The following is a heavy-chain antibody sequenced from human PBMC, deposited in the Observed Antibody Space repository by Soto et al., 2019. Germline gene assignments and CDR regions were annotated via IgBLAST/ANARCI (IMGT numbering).Heavy chain of an antibody. J-gene: IGHJ6*02. CDR1: GYSFTSYL. V-gene: IGHV5-10-1*01. D-gene: IGHD7-27*01. Sequence: PGESLKISCKGSGYSFTSYLISWVRQMPGKGLEWMGRIDPSDSYTNYSPSFQGHVTISADKSISTAYLQWSSLKASDTAMYYCYWGSPYYDYAMDVWGQGTTVTVSS. CDR2: IDPSDSYT. CDR3: YWGSPYYDYAMDV.